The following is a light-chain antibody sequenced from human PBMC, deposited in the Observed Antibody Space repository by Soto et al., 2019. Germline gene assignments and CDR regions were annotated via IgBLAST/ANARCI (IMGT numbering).Light chain of an antibody. Sequence: EIVLTQSPATLSLSPGERATLSCRASQRVSSYLAWYQQKPGQAPRLLIYDASNRATGIPARFSGSGSGTDFTLTISSLEPEDFAVYYWQQRSNWPSVTFGQGTKLEIK. CDR2: DAS. CDR1: QRVSSY. V-gene: IGKV3-11*01. J-gene: IGKJ2*01. CDR3: QQRSNWPSVT.